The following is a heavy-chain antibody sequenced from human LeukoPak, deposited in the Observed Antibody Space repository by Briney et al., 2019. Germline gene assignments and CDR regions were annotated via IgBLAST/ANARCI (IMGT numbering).Heavy chain of an antibody. D-gene: IGHD3-10*01. CDR3: AREGTSLIRGTPFDY. CDR1: GGSISNNNW. J-gene: IGHJ4*02. CDR2: IYHSGIT. V-gene: IGHV4-4*02. Sequence: PSGTPSLTCAVSGGSISNNNWWSWVRQAPGKGLEWLGEIYHSGITNYNPSLKSRVTISLDKSKNQFSLKLSSVTAADTAVYYCAREGTSLIRGTPFDYWGQGTLVTVSS.